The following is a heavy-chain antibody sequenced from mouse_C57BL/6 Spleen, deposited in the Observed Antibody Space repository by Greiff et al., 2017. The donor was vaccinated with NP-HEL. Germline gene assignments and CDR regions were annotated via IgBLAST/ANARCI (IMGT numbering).Heavy chain of an antibody. J-gene: IGHJ1*03. Sequence: VQLQQPGTELVKPGASVKLSCKASGYTFTSYWMHWVKQRPGQGLEWIGNINPSNGGTNYNEKFKSKATLTVDKSSSTAYMHLSSLTSEDSAVYYCARDTPVESDWYFDVWGTGTTVTASS. V-gene: IGHV1-53*01. CDR3: ARDTPVESDWYFDV. D-gene: IGHD1-1*01. CDR1: GYTFTSYW. CDR2: INPSNGGT.